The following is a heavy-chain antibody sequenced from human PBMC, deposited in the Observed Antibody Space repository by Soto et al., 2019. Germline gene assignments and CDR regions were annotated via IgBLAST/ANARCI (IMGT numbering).Heavy chain of an antibody. D-gene: IGHD5-18*01. CDR2: IRPDGNEQ. J-gene: IGHJ4*02. CDR1: GLTFNNYW. CDR3: AKSRGYSYEY. V-gene: IGHV3-7*05. Sequence: VQLVESGGDLVQPGGSLRLSCAASGLTFNNYWMSWVRQAPGKGLEWVANIRPDGNEQHYVDSVKGRFIFSRDNAKSSLSLQINNLRVEDTAVYYCAKSRGYSYEYWGQGTLVTVSS.